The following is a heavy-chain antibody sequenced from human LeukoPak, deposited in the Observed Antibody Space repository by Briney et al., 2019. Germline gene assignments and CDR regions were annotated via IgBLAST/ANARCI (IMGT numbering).Heavy chain of an antibody. CDR3: ARHPHYYFDNSAR. CDR2: LFNSGGT. D-gene: IGHD3-22*01. J-gene: IGHJ4*02. Sequence: PSETLSLTCTVSGGSISSYYWSWIRQPPGKGLEWIGDLFNSGGTSYNASLKSRVTVSVDTSKNQVSLKLTSVTAADTAVYYCARHPHYYFDNSARWGQGTLVTVSS. V-gene: IGHV4-59*08. CDR1: GGSISSYY.